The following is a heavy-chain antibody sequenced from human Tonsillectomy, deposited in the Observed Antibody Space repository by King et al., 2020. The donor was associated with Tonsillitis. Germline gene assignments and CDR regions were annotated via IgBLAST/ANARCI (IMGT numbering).Heavy chain of an antibody. J-gene: IGHJ3*02. V-gene: IGHV1-2*02. CDR1: GYTFTGYH. CDR2: ISPNSGGT. CDR3: AKNGTAYGAFDI. D-gene: IGHD3-16*01. Sequence: QLVQSGAEVKKPGASVKVSCKASGYTFTGYHMHWVRQARGQGLEWMGWISPNSGGTNYAQMFQGRVTMTRDTSITTAYMELSGLRSDDTAVYYCAKNGTAYGAFDIWGQGTMVTVSS.